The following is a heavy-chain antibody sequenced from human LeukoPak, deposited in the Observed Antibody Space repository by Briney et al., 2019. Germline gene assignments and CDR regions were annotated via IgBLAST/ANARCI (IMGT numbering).Heavy chain of an antibody. CDR2: IHPSTGNT. CDR1: GYSFTNYA. Sequence: ASVKVSCKASGYSFTNYAMNWVRQAPGQGLEWMGWIHPSTGNTTYAQGFTGRFVFSLDTSVSTTYLQISSLKAEDTAVYFCARAFQSLGGLSLPDYWGQGTLVTASS. D-gene: IGHD3-16*02. CDR3: ARAFQSLGGLSLPDY. J-gene: IGHJ4*02. V-gene: IGHV7-4-1*02.